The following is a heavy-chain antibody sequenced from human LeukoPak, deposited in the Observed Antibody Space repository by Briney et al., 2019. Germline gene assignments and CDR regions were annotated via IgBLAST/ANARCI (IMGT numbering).Heavy chain of an antibody. CDR1: GGSISGSSYY. CDR2: IYYSGST. CDR3: ARVTSSGYQLDY. D-gene: IGHD3-22*01. Sequence: SETLSLTCTVSGGSISGSSYYWGWIRQPPGKGLEWIGYIYYSGSTYYNPSLKSRVTISVDTSKNQFSLKLSSVTAADTAVYYCARVTSSGYQLDYWGQGTLVTVSS. V-gene: IGHV4-30-4*08. J-gene: IGHJ4*02.